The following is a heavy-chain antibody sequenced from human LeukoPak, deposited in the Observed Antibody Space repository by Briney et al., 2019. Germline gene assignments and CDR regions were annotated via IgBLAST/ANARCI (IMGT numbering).Heavy chain of an antibody. J-gene: IGHJ4*02. CDR1: GYTFTGCY. V-gene: IGHV1-2*06. CDR2: INPNSGGT. Sequence: ASVKVSYKASGYTFTGCYMHWVRQAPGQGLEWMGRINPNSGGTNYPQKFQGRVTMTRDTSISTAYMELSRLRSDDTAVYYCAAYDSSGYYYARGSLDYWGQGTLVTVSS. D-gene: IGHD3-22*01. CDR3: AAYDSSGYYYARGSLDY.